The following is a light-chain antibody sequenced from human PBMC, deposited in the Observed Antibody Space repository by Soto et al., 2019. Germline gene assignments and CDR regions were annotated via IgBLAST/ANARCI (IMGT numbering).Light chain of an antibody. CDR1: QSVSSN. Sequence: EIVMTQSPATLSVSPGERATLSCRASQSVSSNLAWYQQKPGQAPTLLIYGVTARAPGVPARFSGSGYGTDFTLTIRSVQSGDFGVFYCQQYEGWPRTFGLGTKVEIQ. J-gene: IGKJ2*01. CDR3: QQYEGWPRT. CDR2: GVT. V-gene: IGKV3-15*01.